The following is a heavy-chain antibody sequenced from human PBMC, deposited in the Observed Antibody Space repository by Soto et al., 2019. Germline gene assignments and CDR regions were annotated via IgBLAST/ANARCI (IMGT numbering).Heavy chain of an antibody. CDR3: AGSIAARRGNYFDY. CDR1: GFTFSSYA. Sequence: PGGSLRLSCAASGFTFSSYAMSWVRQAPGKGLEWVSAISGSGGTTYYADSVKGRFTISRDNAKNTLYLQMNSLRAEDTAVYYCAGSIAARRGNYFDYWGQGTLVTVSS. D-gene: IGHD6-6*01. J-gene: IGHJ4*02. CDR2: ISGSGGTT. V-gene: IGHV3-23*01.